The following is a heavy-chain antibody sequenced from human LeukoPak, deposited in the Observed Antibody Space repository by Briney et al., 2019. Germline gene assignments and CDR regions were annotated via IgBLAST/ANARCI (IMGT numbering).Heavy chain of an antibody. Sequence: PSETLSLICAVYGGSFSGYYWSWIRQPPGKGLEWIGEINHSGSTNYNPSLKSRVTISVDTSKNQFSLKLSSVTAADTAVYYCARGNYGSPRYYYYYMDVWGKGTTVTVSS. CDR1: GGSFSGYY. CDR3: ARGNYGSPRYYYYYMDV. CDR2: INHSGST. V-gene: IGHV4-34*01. D-gene: IGHD5-24*01. J-gene: IGHJ6*03.